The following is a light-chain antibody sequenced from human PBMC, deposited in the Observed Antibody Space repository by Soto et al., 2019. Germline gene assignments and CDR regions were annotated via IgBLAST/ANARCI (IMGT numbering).Light chain of an antibody. CDR3: VQPGMPLP. Sequence: SPDAGSFCHDGFPSCCCRASQSGTNRHLAWYQQNPGQAPRLLTSGASSRATGIPARFSGSGSGTDFTLTICRLETDGIAVYYGVQPGMPLPFAQGTMVDIK. V-gene: IGKV3-20*01. CDR1: QSGTNRH. CDR2: GAS. J-gene: IGKJ1*01.